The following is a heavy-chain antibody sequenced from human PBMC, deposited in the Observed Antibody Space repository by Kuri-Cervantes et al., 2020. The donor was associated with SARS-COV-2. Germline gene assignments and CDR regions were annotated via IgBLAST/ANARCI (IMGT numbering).Heavy chain of an antibody. D-gene: IGHD1-1*01. CDR2: IYYSGST. J-gene: IGHJ4*02. Sequence: SETLSLTCAVYGGSFSDYYWSWIRQPPGKGLGWIGYIYYSGSTYYNPSLKSRVTISVDTSKNQFSLKLSSVTAADTAVYYCARGGEMRLRKTGTVIDYWGQGTLVTVSS. V-gene: IGHV4-30-4*08. CDR1: GGSFSDYY. CDR3: ARGGEMRLRKTGTVIDY.